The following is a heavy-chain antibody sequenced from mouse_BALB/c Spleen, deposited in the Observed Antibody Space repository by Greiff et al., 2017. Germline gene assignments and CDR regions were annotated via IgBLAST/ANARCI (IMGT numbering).Heavy chain of an antibody. CDR3: ARNGVTTVVAKGLDY. J-gene: IGHJ2*01. CDR2: IWSGGST. CDR1: GFSLTSSG. D-gene: IGHD1-1*01. V-gene: IGHV2-2*02. Sequence: QVQLKESGPGLVQPSQSLSITCTVSGFSLTSSGVHWVRQSPGKGLEWLGVIWSGGSTDYNAAFISRLSISKDNSKSQVFFKMNSLQANDTAIYYCARNGVTTVVAKGLDYWGQGTTLTVSS.